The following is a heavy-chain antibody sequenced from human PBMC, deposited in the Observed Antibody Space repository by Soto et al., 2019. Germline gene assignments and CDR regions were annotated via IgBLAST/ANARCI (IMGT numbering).Heavy chain of an antibody. CDR2: IYYSGST. D-gene: IGHD3-10*01. CDR3: ARSSRSSGSGSYFH. Sequence: ASETLSLTCTVSGGSISSSSYYWGWIRQPPGKGLEWIGSIYYSGSTYYNPSLKSRVTISVDTSKNQFSLKVSSVTAADTAVYYCARSSRSSGSGSYFHWGQGTLVTVS. CDR1: GGSISSSSYY. J-gene: IGHJ4*02. V-gene: IGHV4-39*01.